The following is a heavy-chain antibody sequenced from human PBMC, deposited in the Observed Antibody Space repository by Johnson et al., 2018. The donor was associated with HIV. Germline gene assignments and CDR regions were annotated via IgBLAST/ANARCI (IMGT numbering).Heavy chain of an antibody. J-gene: IGHJ3*02. D-gene: IGHD1-26*01. CDR2: IYSGGST. CDR1: GFTVNSNY. CDR3: ARDWASGSYFWGRGAFDI. V-gene: IGHV3-66*01. Sequence: VQLVESGGGLVQPGGSLRLSCAASGFTVNSNYMSWVRQAPGKGLEWVSVIYSGGSTYYADSVKGSFTTSRDNSKNTLYLQMNSLRAEDTAVYYCARDWASGSYFWGRGAFDIWGQGTMVTVSS.